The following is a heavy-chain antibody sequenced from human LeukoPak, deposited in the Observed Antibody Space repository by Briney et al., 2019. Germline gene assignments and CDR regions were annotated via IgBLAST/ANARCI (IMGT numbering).Heavy chain of an antibody. CDR3: ARSPPFDY. CDR1: GFTSGSYE. J-gene: IGHJ4*02. CDR2: ISSSGSTI. Sequence: GGSLRLSCAASGFTSGSYEMNWVRQAPGKGREWVSYISSSGSTIYYADSVKGRFTISRDNAKNSLYLQMNSLRAEDTAVYYCARSPPFDYWGQGTLVTVSS. V-gene: IGHV3-48*03.